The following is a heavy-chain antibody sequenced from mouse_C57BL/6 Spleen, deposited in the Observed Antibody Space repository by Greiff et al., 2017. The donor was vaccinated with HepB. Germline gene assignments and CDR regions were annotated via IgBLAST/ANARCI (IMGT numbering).Heavy chain of an antibody. V-gene: IGHV5-12*01. CDR3: ARSYYGSSYGAWFAY. D-gene: IGHD1-1*01. CDR1: GFTFSDYY. CDR2: ISNGGGST. J-gene: IGHJ3*01. Sequence: EVHLVESGGGLVQPGGSLKLSCAASGFTFSDYYMYWVRQTPEKRLEWVAYISNGGGSTYYPATVKGRFTISRDNAKNTLSLQMSRLQSEDTAMYYCARSYYGSSYGAWFAYWGQGTLVTVSA.